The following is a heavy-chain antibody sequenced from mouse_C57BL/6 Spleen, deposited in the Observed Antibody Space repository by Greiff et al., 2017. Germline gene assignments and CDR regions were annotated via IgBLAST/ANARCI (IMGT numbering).Heavy chain of an antibody. Sequence: QVQLKESGAELVRPGASVTLSCKASGYTFTDYEMHWVKQTPVHGLEWIGAIDPETGGTAYNQKFKGKAILTADKSSSTAYIELRSLTSEDSAVYYCTRWDYGSSYWYFDVWGTGTTVTVSS. CDR2: IDPETGGT. CDR1: GYTFTDYE. J-gene: IGHJ1*03. V-gene: IGHV1-15*01. D-gene: IGHD1-1*01. CDR3: TRWDYGSSYWYFDV.